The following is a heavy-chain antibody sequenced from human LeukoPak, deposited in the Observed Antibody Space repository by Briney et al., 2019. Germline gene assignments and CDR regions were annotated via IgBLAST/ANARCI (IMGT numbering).Heavy chain of an antibody. CDR1: GYSFTTYY. Sequence: ASVKVSCKASGYSFTTYYVHWVRQAPGQGLEWMGYMRPTSGDSNFAQKFQDRVTMTRDTSITTAYLELSRLTSDDTAVYYCSTEDKYCTTTTCADYWGQGTLVTVSS. D-gene: IGHD2-2*01. V-gene: IGHV1-2*02. J-gene: IGHJ4*02. CDR2: MRPTSGDS. CDR3: STEDKYCTTTTCADY.